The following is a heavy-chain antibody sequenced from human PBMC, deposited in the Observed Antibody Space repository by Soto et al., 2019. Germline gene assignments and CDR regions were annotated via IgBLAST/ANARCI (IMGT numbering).Heavy chain of an antibody. CDR3: ARKYLPYYGSGSPYCMDV. D-gene: IGHD3-10*01. CDR2: VNHSGST. Sequence: QVQLQQWGAGLLKPSETLSLTCGVYGGSFSGYYWSWIRQPQGKGLEWIGEVNHSGSTNYNTPLKSRGTITVNTTKNQFSLMLRSVTAADTALYYCARKYLPYYGSGSPYCMDVWGQGTTVTVSS. J-gene: IGHJ6*02. V-gene: IGHV4-34*01. CDR1: GGSFSGYY.